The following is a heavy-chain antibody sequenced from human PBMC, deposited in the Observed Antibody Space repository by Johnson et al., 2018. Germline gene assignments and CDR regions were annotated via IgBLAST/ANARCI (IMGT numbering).Heavy chain of an antibody. J-gene: IGHJ6*02. CDR2: IWYDGSNK. CDR1: GFTFSTYG. D-gene: IGHD1-1*01. Sequence: VELWEAGGGVVQPGRSLRLSCVASGFTFSTYGMHWVRQAPVKGLEWVAVIWYDGSNKYYADSVKGRFSSSRDNSEHTLSLEMNSLTAEDTAGYYCARGNFGNCHGMDVGGQGTTVTVSS. V-gene: IGHV3-33*01. CDR3: ARGNFGNCHGMDV.